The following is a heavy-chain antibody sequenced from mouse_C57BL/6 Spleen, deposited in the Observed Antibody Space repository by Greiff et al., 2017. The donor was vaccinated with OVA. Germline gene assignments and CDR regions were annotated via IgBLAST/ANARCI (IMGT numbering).Heavy chain of an antibody. D-gene: IGHD3-1*01. CDR1: GYAFSSSW. CDR2: IYPGDGDT. V-gene: IGHV1-82*01. CDR3: SRTRVLYVDAWFAY. J-gene: IGHJ3*01. Sequence: VQLQQSGPELVKPGASVKISCKASGYAFSSSWMNWVKQRPGKGLEWIGRIYPGDGDTNYNGKFKGKATLTAVKSSSTAYMQLSSLTSEDSAVYFCSRTRVLYVDAWFAYWGQGTLVTVSA.